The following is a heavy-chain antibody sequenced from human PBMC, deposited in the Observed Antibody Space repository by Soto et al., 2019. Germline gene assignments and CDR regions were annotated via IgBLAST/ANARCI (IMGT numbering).Heavy chain of an antibody. D-gene: IGHD2-15*01. CDR2: ISYSGST. Sequence: QVQLQESGPGLVKPSETLSLNCTVSGGSISSFYWSWVRQTPGKGLEWIGYISYSGSTNYNPSLNSRVTISADTSKKQFSLKLTSVTTADTAVYYCTRRQGSYLDQWGQGTLVTVSS. CDR1: GGSISSFY. CDR3: TRRQGSYLDQ. V-gene: IGHV4-59*01. J-gene: IGHJ4*02.